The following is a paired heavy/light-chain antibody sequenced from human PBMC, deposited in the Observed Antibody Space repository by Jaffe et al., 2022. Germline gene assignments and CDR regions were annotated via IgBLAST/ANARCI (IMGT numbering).Heavy chain of an antibody. Sequence: EVQLVESGGVVVQPGGSLRLSCAASGFTFDDYAMHWVRQAPGKGLEWVALITWDGGRTNYTDSVKGRFTISRDNNKNSLFLQMDSLRTEDTALYYCAREGRHDTSGHQYFEYFQHWGQGTLVTVSS. D-gene: IGHD3-22*01. J-gene: IGHJ1*01. CDR3: AREGRHDTSGHQYFEYFQH. CDR1: GFTFDDYA. V-gene: IGHV3-43D*04. CDR2: ITWDGGRT.
Light chain of an antibody. CDR3: QQYYSIPYT. CDR1: QSVLYSSKNKNY. CDR2: WAS. V-gene: IGKV4-1*01. Sequence: DIVMTQSPDSLPVSLGERATINCRSSQSVLYSSKNKNYLAWYQQKPGQPPKLLIYWASTRESGVPDRFSGSGSGTDFTLTISSLQAEDVAVYYCQQYYSIPYTFGQGTKLEIK. J-gene: IGKJ2*01.